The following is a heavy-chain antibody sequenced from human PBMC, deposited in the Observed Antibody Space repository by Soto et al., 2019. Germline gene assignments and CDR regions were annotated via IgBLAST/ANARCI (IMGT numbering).Heavy chain of an antibody. V-gene: IGHV5-10-1*01. Sequence: EALMITCRDAAEYSFTIYWLSWVLQMNGKGLEWMGRIDPSDSYTNYSPSFQGHITIAADKSIRTAYLQWSSLKASDTAMYYCARLSSSFPYYHYGMDVWGQGTTVTVSS. D-gene: IGHD6-13*01. CDR3: ARLSSSFPYYHYGMDV. CDR2: IDPSDSYT. J-gene: IGHJ6*02. CDR1: AEYSFTIYW.